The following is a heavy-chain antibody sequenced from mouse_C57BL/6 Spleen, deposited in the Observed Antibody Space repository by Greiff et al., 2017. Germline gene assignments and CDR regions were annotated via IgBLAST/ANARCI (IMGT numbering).Heavy chain of an antibody. Sequence: VKLQESGAELARPGASVKLSCKASGYTFTSYGISWVKQRTGQGLEWIGEIYPRSGTTYYNEKFKGKATLTADKSSSTAYMELRSLTSEDSAVYFCARTTTVRMDYWGQGTSVTVSS. CDR1: GYTFTSYG. J-gene: IGHJ4*01. D-gene: IGHD1-1*01. CDR3: ARTTTVRMDY. V-gene: IGHV1-81*01. CDR2: IYPRSGTT.